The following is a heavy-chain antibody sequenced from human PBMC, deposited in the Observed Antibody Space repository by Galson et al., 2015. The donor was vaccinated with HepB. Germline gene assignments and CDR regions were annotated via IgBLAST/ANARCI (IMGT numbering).Heavy chain of an antibody. Sequence: QSGAEVKKPGESLRISCKGSGYSFTSYWISWVRQMPGKGLEWMGRIDPSDSYTNYSPSFQGHVTISADKSISTAYLQWSSLKASSTAMYYCARNEDIVVVVAAPGDRFDPWGQGTLVTVSS. J-gene: IGHJ5*02. CDR2: IDPSDSYT. D-gene: IGHD2-15*01. V-gene: IGHV5-10-1*01. CDR3: ARNEDIVVVVAAPGDRFDP. CDR1: GYSFTSYW.